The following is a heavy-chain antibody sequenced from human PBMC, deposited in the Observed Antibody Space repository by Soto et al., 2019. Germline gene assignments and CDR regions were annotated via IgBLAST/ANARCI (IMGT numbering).Heavy chain of an antibody. CDR1: GGTFSTYA. V-gene: IGHV1-69*13. Sequence: SVKVSCKASGGTFSTYAISWVRQAPGQGLEWMGGIIPIFGTTNYAQKFQGRVTITADESTSTAYMELSSLRSEDTPMYYCARDLDCSNGACYRANSYSYGMDVWGQGTTVTVSS. D-gene: IGHD2-8*01. J-gene: IGHJ6*02. CDR3: ARDLDCSNGACYRANSYSYGMDV. CDR2: IIPIFGTT.